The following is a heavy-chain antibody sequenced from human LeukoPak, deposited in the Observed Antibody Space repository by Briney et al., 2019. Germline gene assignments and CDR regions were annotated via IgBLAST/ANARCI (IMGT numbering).Heavy chain of an antibody. CDR2: ICHSGST. V-gene: IGHV4-34*01. D-gene: IGHD3-3*01. CDR3: ARGRASYDFWSGYLFDY. J-gene: IGHJ4*02. Sequence: SETLSLTCAVYGGPFSGYYWTWICEPPGEGLEWIWEICHSGSTNYNPSLQSRVTISVDTSKNQFSLKLSSVTAADTAVYYCARGRASYDFWSGYLFDYWGQGTLVTVSS. CDR1: GGPFSGYY.